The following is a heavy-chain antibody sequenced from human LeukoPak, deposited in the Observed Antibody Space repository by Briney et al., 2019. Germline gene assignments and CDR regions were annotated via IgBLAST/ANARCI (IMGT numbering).Heavy chain of an antibody. CDR1: GYTFTGYY. CDR3: ARSYCSSTSCYGYFDY. Sequence: ASVKVSCKASGYTFTGYYMHWVRQAPGQGLEWMGWINPNSGDTNYAQKFQGWVTMTRDTSISTAYMELSRLRSDDTAVYYCARSYCSSTSCYGYFDYWGQGTLVTVSS. V-gene: IGHV1-2*04. D-gene: IGHD2-2*01. J-gene: IGHJ4*02. CDR2: INPNSGDT.